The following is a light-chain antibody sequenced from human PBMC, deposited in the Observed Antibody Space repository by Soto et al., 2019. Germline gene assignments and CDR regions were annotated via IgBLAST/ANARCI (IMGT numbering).Light chain of an antibody. J-gene: IGKJ1*01. Sequence: AIQMTQSPSSLSASVGDRVTITCRASQGIRNYLGWYQQKPGKAPKLLIYAASRLESGVPSRFSGSGSGTYFTLTISSLQPEDFATYYCLQDYNWPRTFGQGTKVEIK. CDR2: AAS. CDR3: LQDYNWPRT. CDR1: QGIRNY. V-gene: IGKV1-6*01.